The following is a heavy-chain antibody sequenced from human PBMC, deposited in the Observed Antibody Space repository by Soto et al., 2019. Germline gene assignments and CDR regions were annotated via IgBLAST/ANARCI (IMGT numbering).Heavy chain of an antibody. CDR2: IRGNGRII. CDR1: GFIFSDYY. V-gene: IGHV3-11*01. J-gene: IGHJ4*02. D-gene: IGHD4-17*01. Sequence: QVQLVESGGGLVKPGGSLRLSCATSGFIFSDYYMHWIRQAPGKGLEWISYIRGNGRIIQYADSAKGRFTIPRDDAQNSLYLHMNSLRAEDTALYFCARDFDADSRTDFDYWGQGTLVTVSS. CDR3: ARDFDADSRTDFDY.